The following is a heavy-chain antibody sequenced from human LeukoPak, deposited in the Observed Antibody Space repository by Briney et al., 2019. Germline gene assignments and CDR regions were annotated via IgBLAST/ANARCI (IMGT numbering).Heavy chain of an antibody. D-gene: IGHD6-6*01. CDR1: GFTFTSYW. CDR2: IKTDGSVK. V-gene: IGHV3-7*01. Sequence: PGGSLRLSCAASGFTFTSYWMSWVRQAPGKGLEWVANIKTDGSVKYYVDSVKGRFTISRDNAKNSLYLQVNSLRAEDTAVYHCARIGYSSSSLDYWGQGTLVTVSS. CDR3: ARIGYSSSSLDY. J-gene: IGHJ4*02.